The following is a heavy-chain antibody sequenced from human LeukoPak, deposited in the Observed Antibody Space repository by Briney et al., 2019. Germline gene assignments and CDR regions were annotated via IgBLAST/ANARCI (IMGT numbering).Heavy chain of an antibody. CDR2: IKQDGSEK. D-gene: IGHD2-2*01. V-gene: IGHV3-7*01. J-gene: IGHJ4*02. CDR1: GFTFSSYW. Sequence: GGSLRLSCAASGFTFSSYWMSWVRQAPGKGLEWVANIKQDGSEKYYVDSVKGRVTISRDNAKNSLYLQMNSLRAEDTAVYYCAKDFDEGIYCSRTSCPACPFDYWGQGTLVTVSS. CDR3: AKDFDEGIYCSRTSCPACPFDY.